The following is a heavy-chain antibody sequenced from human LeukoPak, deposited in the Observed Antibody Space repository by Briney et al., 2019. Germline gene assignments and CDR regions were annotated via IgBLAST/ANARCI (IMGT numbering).Heavy chain of an antibody. CDR1: GFTFSSYG. D-gene: IGHD6-13*01. CDR2: ISGSGGST. V-gene: IGHV3-23*01. CDR3: AKQGAAAVPNIYYYYMDV. J-gene: IGHJ6*03. Sequence: GGSLRLSCAASGFTFSSYGMSWVRQAPGRGLEWVSAISGSGGSTYYADSVKGRFTISRDNSKNTLYLQMNSLRAEDTAVYYCAKQGAAAVPNIYYYYMDVWGKGTTVTVSS.